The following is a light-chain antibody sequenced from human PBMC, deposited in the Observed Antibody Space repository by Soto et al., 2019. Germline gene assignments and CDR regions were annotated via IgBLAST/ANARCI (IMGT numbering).Light chain of an antibody. V-gene: IGKV3-20*01. CDR3: QQYEKSLYT. CDR1: QSIASTF. CDR2: AAS. J-gene: IGKJ2*01. Sequence: ENVLTQSPGTLSLSPGERATLSCRASQSIASTFLAWYQQKPGQAPRLLIYAASSRATGIPDRFSGSGSGTDFTLTISRLEPEDFAVYYCQQYEKSLYTFGQGTKLEIK.